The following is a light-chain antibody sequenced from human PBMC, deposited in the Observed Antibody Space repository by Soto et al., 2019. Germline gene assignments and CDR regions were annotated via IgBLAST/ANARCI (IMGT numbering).Light chain of an antibody. CDR3: AAWDLSLSAVV. Sequence: QSVLTQPPSVSAAPGQKVTISCSGSSSNIGSKYVSWYQQVPGTAPQLLIFENYKRPSGIPDRCSGSKSGTSATMAITGLQTGDEADYYRAAWDLSLSAVVFGGGTKLTVL. CDR2: ENY. J-gene: IGLJ3*02. V-gene: IGLV1-51*02. CDR1: SSNIGSKY.